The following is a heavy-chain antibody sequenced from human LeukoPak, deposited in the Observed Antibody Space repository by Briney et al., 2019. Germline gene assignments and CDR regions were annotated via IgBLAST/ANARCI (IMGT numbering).Heavy chain of an antibody. CDR1: GFTFSSYA. V-gene: IGHV3-30-3*01. D-gene: IGHD2-2*02. CDR3: ARDSSHCSSTSCYTTHDPSNLDY. Sequence: GGSLRLSCAASGFTFSSYAMHWVRQAPGKGLEWVAVISYDGSNKYYADSVKGRFTISRDNSKNTLYLQMNSLRAEDTAVYYCARDSSHCSSTSCYTTHDPSNLDYWGQGTLVTVSS. CDR2: ISYDGSNK. J-gene: IGHJ4*02.